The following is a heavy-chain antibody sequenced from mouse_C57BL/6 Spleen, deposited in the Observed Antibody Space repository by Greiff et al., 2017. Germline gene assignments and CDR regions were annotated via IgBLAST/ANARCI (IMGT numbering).Heavy chain of an antibody. J-gene: IGHJ1*03. CDR2: ISNGGGST. CDR1: GFTFSDYY. D-gene: IGHD2-1*01. V-gene: IGHV5-12*01. Sequence: EVKLMESGGGLVQPGGSLKLSCAASGFTFSDYYMYWVRQTPEKRLEWVAYISNGGGSTYYPDTVKGRFTISRDNAKNTLYLQMSRLKSEDTAMYYCARNYYGNYGGYFDVWGTGTTVTVSS. CDR3: ARNYYGNYGGYFDV.